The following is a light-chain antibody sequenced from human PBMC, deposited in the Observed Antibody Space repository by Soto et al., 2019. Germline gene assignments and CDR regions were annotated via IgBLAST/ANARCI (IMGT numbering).Light chain of an antibody. Sequence: DIVMTQSPDSLAVSLGERATINCKSSQSVLYSSNNKNYLAWYQQKPGQPPNLLIYWASTRESGVPDRFSGSGSGTDFTLTISSLQAEDVAGYYCQQYYNTPYTFGQGTKLEIK. V-gene: IGKV4-1*01. CDR3: QQYYNTPYT. CDR2: WAS. CDR1: QSVLYSSNNKNY. J-gene: IGKJ2*01.